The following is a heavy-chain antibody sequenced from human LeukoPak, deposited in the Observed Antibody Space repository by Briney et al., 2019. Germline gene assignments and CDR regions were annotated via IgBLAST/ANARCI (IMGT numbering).Heavy chain of an antibody. CDR1: GGTFSSYA. CDR2: IIPIFGTA. Sequence: SVKVSCKASGGTFSSYAISWVRRAPGQGLEWMGGIIPIFGTANYAQKFQGRVTITADESTSTAYMELSSLRSEDTAVYYCARDLPMVRGWDGMDVWGKGTTVTVSS. V-gene: IGHV1-69*01. J-gene: IGHJ6*04. CDR3: ARDLPMVRGWDGMDV. D-gene: IGHD3-10*01.